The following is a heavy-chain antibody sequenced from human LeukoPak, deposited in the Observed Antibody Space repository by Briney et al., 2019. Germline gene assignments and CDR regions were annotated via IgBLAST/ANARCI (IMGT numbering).Heavy chain of an antibody. D-gene: IGHD3-10*01. CDR1: GYTFTGYY. Sequence: VKVSCKASGYTFTGYYMHWVRQAPGQGLEWMGWINPNSGGTNYAQKFQGRVTMTRDTSISTAYMELSRLRSDDTAVYYCASSGPITMVRGDLADYYYYGMDVWGQGTTVTVSS. J-gene: IGHJ6*02. V-gene: IGHV1-2*02. CDR2: INPNSGGT. CDR3: ASSGPITMVRGDLADYYYYGMDV.